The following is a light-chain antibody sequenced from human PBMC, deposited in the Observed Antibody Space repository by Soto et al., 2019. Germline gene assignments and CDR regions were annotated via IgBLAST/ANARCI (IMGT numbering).Light chain of an antibody. Sequence: EIVLTQYPATLSVSGGESSSLCWTASQTVNNNYLAWCQQKPGQAPRLLIYGASRRATGIPDRFSVSASGTDFTLTCSRLEPEDFAVYFCQQYSDLPMTFGQGTRLEIK. CDR1: QTVNNNY. V-gene: IGKV3-20*01. J-gene: IGKJ5*01. CDR3: QQYSDLPMT. CDR2: GAS.